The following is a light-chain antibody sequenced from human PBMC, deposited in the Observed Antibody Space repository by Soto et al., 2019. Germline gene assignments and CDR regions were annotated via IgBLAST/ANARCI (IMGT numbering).Light chain of an antibody. J-gene: IGLJ2*01. V-gene: IGLV2-14*01. CDR1: SSDVGGYNY. CDR3: SSYTSSSTLV. CDR2: EVS. Sequence: QSALTQPASVSGSPGQSITISCTGTSSDVGGYNYASWCQQHPGKAPKLMIYEVSNRPSGVSNRFSGSKSGNTASLTISGLQAEDEADYYCSSYTSSSTLVFGGGTKLTVL.